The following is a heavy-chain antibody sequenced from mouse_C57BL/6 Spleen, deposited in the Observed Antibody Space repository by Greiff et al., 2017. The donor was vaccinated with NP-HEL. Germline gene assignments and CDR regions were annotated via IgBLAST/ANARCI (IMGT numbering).Heavy chain of an antibody. V-gene: IGHV1-15*01. CDR2: LDPETGGT. D-gene: IGHD1-1*01. J-gene: IGHJ1*03. CDR1: GYTFTDYE. Sequence: VQLQQSGAELVRPGASVTLSCKASGYTFTDYEMHWVKQTPVHGLEWIGALDPETGGTAYNQKFRGKAILTADKSSSTAYMELRSLTSEDSAVYYCTRSFGTTGHWYFDVWGTGTTVTVSS. CDR3: TRSFGTTGHWYFDV.